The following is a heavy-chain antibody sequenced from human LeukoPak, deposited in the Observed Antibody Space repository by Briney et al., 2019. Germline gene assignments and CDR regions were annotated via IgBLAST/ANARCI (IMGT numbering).Heavy chain of an antibody. Sequence: GGSLRLSCAASGFTFSSYSMNWVRQAPGKGLEWVSSISNSSSYIYYADSVKGRFTISRDNAKNSLYLQMNSLRAEDTAVYYCARAYAPYHFDYWGQGTLVTVSS. J-gene: IGHJ4*02. V-gene: IGHV3-21*01. D-gene: IGHD2-2*01. CDR1: GFTFSSYS. CDR3: ARAYAPYHFDY. CDR2: ISNSSSYI.